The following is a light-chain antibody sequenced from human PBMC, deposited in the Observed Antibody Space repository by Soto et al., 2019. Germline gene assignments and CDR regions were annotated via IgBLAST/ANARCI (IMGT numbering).Light chain of an antibody. Sequence: SYELTQPPSVSVSPGQTASITCSGDKLGDKFACWYQQKPGQSPMLVIYEDDKRPSGIPERFSGSNSGNTATLTISGTQAMDEADYYGQAWDSSLRVFGGGTKLTVL. J-gene: IGLJ3*02. CDR1: KLGDKF. V-gene: IGLV3-1*01. CDR2: EDD. CDR3: QAWDSSLRV.